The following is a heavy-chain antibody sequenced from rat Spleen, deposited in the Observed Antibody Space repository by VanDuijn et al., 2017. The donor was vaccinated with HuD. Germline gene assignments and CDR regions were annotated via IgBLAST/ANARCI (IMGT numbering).Heavy chain of an antibody. CDR1: GFSLTSYN. V-gene: IGHV2-63*01. CDR3: SCDGYY. CDR2: MRYNGDT. J-gene: IGHJ2*01. Sequence: QVQLKESGPGLVQPSQTLSLTCTVSGFSLTSYNVHWVRQPPGKGLEWMGRMRYNGDTSYNSALKSRLSISRDTSKNQVFLRMDSLQTDDTAIYFCSCDGYYWGQGVMVTVSS. D-gene: IGHD1-12*03.